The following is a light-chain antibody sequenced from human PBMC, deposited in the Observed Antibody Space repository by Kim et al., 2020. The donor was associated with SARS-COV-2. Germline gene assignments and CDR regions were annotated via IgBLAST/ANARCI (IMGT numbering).Light chain of an antibody. Sequence: DIVMTQSPDSLAVSLGERATINCKSSQSVLYSSNNKNYLAWYQQKPGQPPKLLIYWASTRESGVPARFSGSRSGTDFTLTISSQQAEDVAVYYCQQYYSTPLTFGGGTKLEI. V-gene: IGKV4-1*01. CDR1: QSVLYSSNNKNY. CDR2: WAS. CDR3: QQYYSTPLT. J-gene: IGKJ4*01.